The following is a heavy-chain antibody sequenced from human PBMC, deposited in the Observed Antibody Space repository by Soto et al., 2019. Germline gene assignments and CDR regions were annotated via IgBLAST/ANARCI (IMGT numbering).Heavy chain of an antibody. CDR1: GFTFSSYW. CDR3: ARGIRIYYGLDV. Sequence: VQLVESGGGLVQPGGSRRLSCEASGFTFSSYWMHWVRQVPGKGLVWVSRLNGDGTNTNYADSVKGRFTISRDNAKNTVYMQLSSLRAEDTAVYCCARGIRIYYGLDVWGQGTTVTVSS. V-gene: IGHV3-74*01. J-gene: IGHJ6*02. D-gene: IGHD2-15*01. CDR2: LNGDGTNT.